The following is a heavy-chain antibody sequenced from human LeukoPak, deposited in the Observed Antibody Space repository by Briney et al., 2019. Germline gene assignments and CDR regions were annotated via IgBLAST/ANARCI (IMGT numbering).Heavy chain of an antibody. V-gene: IGHV3-66*01. D-gene: IGHD3-22*01. CDR3: AIPIYDSSGYYYLGGAFDI. CDR1: GFTFDDYG. Sequence: PGGSLRLSCAASGFTFDDYGMSWVRQAPGKGLEWVSVIYSGGSTYYADSVKGRFTISRDNSKNTLYLQMNSLRAEDTAVYYCAIPIYDSSGYYYLGGAFDIWGQGTMVTVSS. J-gene: IGHJ3*02. CDR2: IYSGGST.